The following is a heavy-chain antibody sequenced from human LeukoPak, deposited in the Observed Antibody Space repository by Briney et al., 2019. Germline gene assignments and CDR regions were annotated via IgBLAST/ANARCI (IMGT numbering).Heavy chain of an antibody. CDR1: GFNVSSNY. CDR3: ARDGSQKSLAD. Sequence: GGSLRLSCAASGFNVSSNYMSWVRQAPGKGLEWVSLVDSGAGTYYADSVKGRFTISRDISKNTVFLQMNRLRAEDTAVYYCARDGSQKSLADWGQGTLVTVSS. V-gene: IGHV3-66*01. CDR2: VDSGAGT. J-gene: IGHJ4*02. D-gene: IGHD1-26*01.